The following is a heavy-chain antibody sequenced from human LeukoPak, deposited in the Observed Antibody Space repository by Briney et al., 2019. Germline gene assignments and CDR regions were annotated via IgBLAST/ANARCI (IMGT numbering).Heavy chain of an antibody. CDR1: GFTFSSYA. J-gene: IGHJ4*02. CDR3: AKDSQWGKVGTKGGYFDY. Sequence: QPGGSLRLSCAASGFTFSSYAMHWVRQAPGKGLEWVAVISYDGSNKYYADSVKGRFTISRDNSKNTLYLQMNSLRAEDTAVYYCAKDSQWGKVGTKGGYFDYWGQGTLVTVSS. V-gene: IGHV3-30*04. D-gene: IGHD1-26*01. CDR2: ISYDGSNK.